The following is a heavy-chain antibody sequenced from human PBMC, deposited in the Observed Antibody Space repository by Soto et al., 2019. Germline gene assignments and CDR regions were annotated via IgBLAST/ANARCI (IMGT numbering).Heavy chain of an antibody. Sequence: QVQLQQWGAGLLKPSETLSLTCAVYGGSFSPYFWSWIRQPPRKGLEWIGEINHSGSTNYNPSLTRRATLSVDTSKNQVSLKLISVTAADTAVYYCARLASGWQYYYFDFWGRGTPVTVSS. CDR2: INHSGST. CDR3: ARLASGWQYYYFDF. J-gene: IGHJ2*01. D-gene: IGHD6-19*01. V-gene: IGHV4-34*01. CDR1: GGSFSPYF.